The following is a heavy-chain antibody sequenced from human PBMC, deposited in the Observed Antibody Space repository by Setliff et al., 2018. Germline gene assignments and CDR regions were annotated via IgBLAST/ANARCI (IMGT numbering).Heavy chain of an antibody. CDR3: ARGRTRTSTIFGIVSLSS. J-gene: IGHJ6*04. Sequence: SVKVSCKTSGYIFTDYYVHWVRQAPGQGLEWMGGIIPIFGTANYAQKFQGRVTITADESTSTAYMELSSLRSEDTAVYYCARGRTRTSTIFGIVSLSSWGDGTTVTVSS. V-gene: IGHV1-69*13. CDR1: GYIFTDYY. D-gene: IGHD3-3*01. CDR2: IIPIFGTA.